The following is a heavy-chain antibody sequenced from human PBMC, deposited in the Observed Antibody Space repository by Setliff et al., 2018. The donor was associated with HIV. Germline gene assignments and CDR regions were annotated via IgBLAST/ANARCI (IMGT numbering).Heavy chain of an antibody. V-gene: IGHV1-8*01. CDR3: ARAKAVGGVIITGGLDV. D-gene: IGHD3-16*02. Sequence: ASVKVSCKPSGQSFTKYDIHWLRRASGQGLEWMGWMNPKSGVSGSALKFHDRVTMTRDTSTHTLYMELSSLTSEDTAVYYCARAKAVGGVIITGGLDVWGLGTTVTSP. CDR1: GQSFTKYD. CDR2: MNPKSGVS. J-gene: IGHJ6*02.